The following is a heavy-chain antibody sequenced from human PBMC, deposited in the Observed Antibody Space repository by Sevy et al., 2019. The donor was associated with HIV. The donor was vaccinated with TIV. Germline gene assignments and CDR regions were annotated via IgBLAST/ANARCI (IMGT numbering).Heavy chain of an antibody. CDR2: ISGSGGSST. D-gene: IGHD3-3*01. V-gene: IGHV3-23*01. CDR3: AKDRDFWRAACYFDY. CDR1: GFTFSTYA. J-gene: IGHJ4*02. Sequence: GGSLRLSCAVSGFTFSTYAMSWVRQAPGKGLEWVSAISGSGGSSTYYPDSVKGRFTISRDNSKNTLYLQMNSLRAEDTAVYYCAKDRDFWRAACYFDYWGQGTLVTVSS.